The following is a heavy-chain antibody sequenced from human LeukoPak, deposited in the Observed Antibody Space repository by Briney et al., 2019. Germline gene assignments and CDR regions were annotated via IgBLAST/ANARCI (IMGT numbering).Heavy chain of an antibody. CDR2: ISDDGSNK. CDR3: HVVESAQKPDS. J-gene: IGHJ4*02. Sequence: GGSLRLSCAASTFSLNTYGIHWVRQAPGKGLEWLAAISDDGSNKYYGDSVKGRFTISRDNSKNAVYLQLNSLRADDTAVYYCHVVESAQKPDSWGQGTLVTVSS. V-gene: IGHV3-30*03. CDR1: TFSLNTYG. D-gene: IGHD2-15*01.